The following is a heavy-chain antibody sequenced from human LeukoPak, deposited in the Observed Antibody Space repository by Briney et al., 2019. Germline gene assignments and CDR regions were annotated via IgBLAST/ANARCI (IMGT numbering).Heavy chain of an antibody. CDR1: GGSISSSSYY. V-gene: IGHV4-39*01. CDR2: IYYSGST. J-gene: IGHJ3*02. D-gene: IGHD3-22*01. Sequence: PSETLSLTCTVSGGSISSSSYYWGWVRQPPGKGLEWIVSIYYSGSTYYNPSLKSQVTISVDTAKNQFSLKLSSVTAADTAVYYCARQPRYYYDSSGYGAFDIWGQGTMVTVSS. CDR3: ARQPRYYYDSSGYGAFDI.